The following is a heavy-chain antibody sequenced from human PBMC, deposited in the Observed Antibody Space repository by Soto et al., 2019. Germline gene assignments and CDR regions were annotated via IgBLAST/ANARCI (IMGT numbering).Heavy chain of an antibody. Sequence: SETLSLTCTVSGGSISSGGYYWSWIRQHPGKGLEWIGYIYYSGSTYYNPSLKSRVTISVDTSKNQFSLKLSSVTAADTAVYYCARGDSGSYYAQGFDYWGQGTLVTVSS. CDR2: IYYSGST. V-gene: IGHV4-31*03. D-gene: IGHD1-26*01. J-gene: IGHJ4*02. CDR1: GGSISSGGYY. CDR3: ARGDSGSYYAQGFDY.